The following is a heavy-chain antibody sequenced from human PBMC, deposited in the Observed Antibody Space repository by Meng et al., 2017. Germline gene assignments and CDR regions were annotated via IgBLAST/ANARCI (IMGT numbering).Heavy chain of an antibody. J-gene: IGHJ4*02. CDR2: IIPIFGTA. Sequence: QVQLVQVGAEVKSPGSAVKVSCKASGGTFSSYAISWVRQAPGQGLEWMGGIIPIFGTANYAQKFQGRVTITADKSTSTAYMELSSLRSEDTAVYYCARGNRAVVGAASSSFDYWGQGTLVTVFS. CDR3: ARGNRAVVGAASSSFDY. V-gene: IGHV1-69*06. CDR1: GGTFSSYA. D-gene: IGHD1-26*01.